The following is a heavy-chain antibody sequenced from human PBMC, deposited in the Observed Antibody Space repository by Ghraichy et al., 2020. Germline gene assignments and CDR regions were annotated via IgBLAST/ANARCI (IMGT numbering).Heavy chain of an antibody. Sequence: GGSLRLSCTASGFTFGDYAMSWFRQAPGKGLEWVGFIRSKAYGGTTEYAASVKGRFTISRDDSKSIAYLQMNSLKTEDTAVYYCTRGMRLVMLPWGYYGMDVWGQGTTVTVSS. V-gene: IGHV3-49*03. CDR3: TRGMRLVMLPWGYYGMDV. D-gene: IGHD3-9*01. J-gene: IGHJ6*02. CDR1: GFTFGDYA. CDR2: IRSKAYGGTT.